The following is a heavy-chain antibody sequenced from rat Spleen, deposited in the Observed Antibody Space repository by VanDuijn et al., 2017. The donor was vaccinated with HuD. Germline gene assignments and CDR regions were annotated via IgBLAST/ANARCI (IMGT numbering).Heavy chain of an antibody. D-gene: IGHD4-1*01. CDR3: TRVGDTGDY. J-gene: IGHJ2*01. CDR1: GFTFHNYW. CDR2: ITTTGGST. V-gene: IGHV5-31*01. Sequence: EVQLVESGGGLVQPGRSLKLSCVASGFTFHNYWMPWIRQAPGKGLEWISYITTTGGSTYYSDSVKGHFTNSRDNPKSTLYLQMDSLRSEDTATYYCTRVGDTGDYWGQGVMVTVSS.